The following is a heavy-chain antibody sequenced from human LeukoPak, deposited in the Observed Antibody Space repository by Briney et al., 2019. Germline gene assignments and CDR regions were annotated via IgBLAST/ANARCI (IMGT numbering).Heavy chain of an antibody. J-gene: IGHJ4*02. V-gene: IGHV4-34*01. Sequence: SETLSLTCAVYGGSFSGYYWSWIRQPPGKGLEWIGEINHSGSTNYNPSLKSRVTISVDTSKNQFSLKLSSVTAADTAVYYCARLVRYWGQGTLVTVSS. D-gene: IGHD6-6*01. CDR3: ARLVRY. CDR1: GGSFSGYY. CDR2: INHSGST.